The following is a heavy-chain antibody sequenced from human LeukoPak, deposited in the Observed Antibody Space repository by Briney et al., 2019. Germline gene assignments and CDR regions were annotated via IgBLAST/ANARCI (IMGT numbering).Heavy chain of an antibody. J-gene: IGHJ4*02. Sequence: PSETLSLTCTVSGGSISSGDYYWSWIRQPPGKGLEWIGYIYYSGSTYYNPSLKSRVTISVDTSKNQFSLKLSSVTAADTAVYYCARWGLFGLVRGYDYWGQGTLVTVSS. CDR3: ARWGLFGLVRGYDY. D-gene: IGHD6-19*01. CDR2: IYYSGST. CDR1: GGSISSGDYY. V-gene: IGHV4-30-4*02.